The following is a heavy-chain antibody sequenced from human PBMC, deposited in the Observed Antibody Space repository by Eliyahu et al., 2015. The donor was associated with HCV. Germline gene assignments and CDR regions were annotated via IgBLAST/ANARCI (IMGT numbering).Heavy chain of an antibody. CDR2: ISYDGSNK. V-gene: IGHV3-30-3*01. J-gene: IGHJ4*02. D-gene: IGHD6-13*01. CDR1: GFTFSSYA. Sequence: QVQLVESGGGVVQPGRSLRLSCAASGFTFSSYAMHWVRQAPGKGLEWVAVISYDGSNKYYADSVKGRFTISRDNSKNTLYLQMNSLRAEDTAVYYCARATSSSWSDWGQGTLVTVSS. CDR3: ARATSSSWSD.